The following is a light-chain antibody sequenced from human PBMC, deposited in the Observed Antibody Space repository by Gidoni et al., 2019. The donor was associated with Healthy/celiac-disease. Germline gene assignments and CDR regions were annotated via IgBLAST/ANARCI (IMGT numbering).Light chain of an antibody. J-gene: IGKJ2*01. CDR3: QQSYSTPYT. CDR1: QSISSY. CDR2: AES. Sequence: DIQMTQSPSSLSASVGDRVTITCRASQSISSYLNWYQQKPGKAPKLLIYAESSLQRGVPSRFSGSGSGTDFTRTISSLQPEDFATYYCQQSYSTPYTFGQGTKLEIK. V-gene: IGKV1-39*01.